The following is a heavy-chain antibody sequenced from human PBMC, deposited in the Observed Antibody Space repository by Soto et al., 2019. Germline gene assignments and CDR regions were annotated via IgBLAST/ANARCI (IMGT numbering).Heavy chain of an antibody. D-gene: IGHD3-22*01. CDR3: TKDSYFTLKVVRFDY. CDR2: ISYDGSNK. Sequence: GGSLRLSCAASGFTFSSYGMHRVRQAPGKGLEWVAVISYDGSNKYYADSVKGRFTISRDNSKNTLYLQMNSLKTEDTAVYYCTKDSYFTLKVVRFDYWGLGTLVTVSS. CDR1: GFTFSSYG. J-gene: IGHJ4*01. V-gene: IGHV3-30*18.